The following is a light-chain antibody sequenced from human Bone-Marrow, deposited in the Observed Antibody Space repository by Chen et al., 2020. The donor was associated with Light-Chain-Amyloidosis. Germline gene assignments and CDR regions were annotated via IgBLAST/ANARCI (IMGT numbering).Light chain of an antibody. CDR1: DLPTKY. V-gene: IGLV3-25*03. J-gene: IGLJ2*01. CDR3: QSADSSGTYGVI. CDR2: RDT. Sequence: SYELTQPPSVSVSPGQTARITCSGDDLPTKYAYWYQQKPGQAPVLVIHRDTERPSGISERFSGSSAGTTATLTISGVQAEDAADYPCQSADSSGTYGVIFGGGTKLTVL.